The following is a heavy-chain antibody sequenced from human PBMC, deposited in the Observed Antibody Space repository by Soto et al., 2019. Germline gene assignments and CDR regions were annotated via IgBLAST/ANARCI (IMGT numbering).Heavy chain of an antibody. D-gene: IGHD2-15*01. J-gene: IGHJ4*02. Sequence: PGESLKISCAASPFTFRSYSMHWVRQAPGKGLEWVTSISYDGSKESYADSVKGRFAVSRDNSKNTLYLQMNSLRPEDTAVYYCARYCNGGACYSASLDYWGQGTQVTVSS. CDR3: ARYCNGGACYSASLDY. V-gene: IGHV3-30*09. CDR2: ISYDGSKE. CDR1: PFTFRSYS.